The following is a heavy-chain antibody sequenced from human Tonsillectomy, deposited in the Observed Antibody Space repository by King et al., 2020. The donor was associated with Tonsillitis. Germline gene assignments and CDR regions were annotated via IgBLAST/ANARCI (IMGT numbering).Heavy chain of an antibody. Sequence: HVQLVESGGGVVQPGRSLRLSCAASGFTFGTYTMHWVRQAPGKGLEWVAVISYDGGNKYYADSVKGRFTISRDNSKNTLYLQMNSLRAEDTAVYYCARVGRYTTVMRFYFDYWGQGTLVTVSS. CDR2: ISYDGGNK. CDR3: ARVGRYTTVMRFYFDY. D-gene: IGHD2-2*02. J-gene: IGHJ4*02. V-gene: IGHV3-30-3*01. CDR1: GFTFGTYT.